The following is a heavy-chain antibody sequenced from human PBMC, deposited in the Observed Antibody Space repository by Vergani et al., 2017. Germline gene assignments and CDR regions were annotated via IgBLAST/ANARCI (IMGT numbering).Heavy chain of an antibody. J-gene: IGHJ4*02. D-gene: IGHD6-13*01. CDR3: ARASDAAAGIRY. Sequence: QVQLVQSGAEVKKPGSSVKVSCKASGGTFSSYTISWVRQAPGQGLEWMGRIIPILGIANYGQKFQGRVTITADKSTSTAYMELSSLRSEDTAVYYCARASDAAAGIRYWSQGTLVTVSS. CDR2: IIPILGIA. CDR1: GGTFSSYT. V-gene: IGHV1-69*02.